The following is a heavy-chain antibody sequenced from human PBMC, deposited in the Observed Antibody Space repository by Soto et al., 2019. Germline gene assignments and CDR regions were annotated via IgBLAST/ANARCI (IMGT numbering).Heavy chain of an antibody. V-gene: IGHV4-59*11. CDR1: GDAITRHY. CDR3: ARNYGGNSQFFDL. CDR2: FFHTGTA. J-gene: IGHJ2*01. D-gene: IGHD4-17*01. Sequence: QVQLQESGPGLVKPSETLSLNCSVSGDAITRHYWSWIRQSPGKGLEWLGYFFHTGTALYNPSLSSRASMSVDTSKNQFSLKLTSVTPADTAVYFCARNYGGNSQFFDLWGRGTLVTVSS.